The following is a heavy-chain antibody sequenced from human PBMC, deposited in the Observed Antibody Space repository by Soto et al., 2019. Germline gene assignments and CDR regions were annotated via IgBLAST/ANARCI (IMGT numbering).Heavy chain of an antibody. V-gene: IGHV1-3*01. CDR1: GYTFTSYA. D-gene: IGHD6-19*01. CDR3: AREILDADNPGWYFDS. J-gene: IGHJ4*02. CDR2: INAGNGNT. Sequence: ASVKVSCKASGYTFTSYAMHWVRQAPGQRLEWMGWINAGNGNTKYSQKFQGRVTITRDTSASTAYMELSSLRSEDTALYYCAREILDADNPGWYFDSWGQGTLVTVSS.